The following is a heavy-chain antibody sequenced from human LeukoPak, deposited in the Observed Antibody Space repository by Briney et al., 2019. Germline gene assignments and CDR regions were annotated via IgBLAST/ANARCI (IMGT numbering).Heavy chain of an antibody. V-gene: IGHV3-66*03. Sequence: GGSLRLSCEASGFSVSSTWMSWVRQAPGKGLEWVSIMYGRGTTSHADSVKGRFTVSRDNAKNILYLQMNSLRADDTAVYYCARDKLAGATYFDSWGQGTLVTVSS. CDR2: MYGRGTT. J-gene: IGHJ4*02. D-gene: IGHD1-26*01. CDR3: ARDKLAGATYFDS. CDR1: GFSVSSTW.